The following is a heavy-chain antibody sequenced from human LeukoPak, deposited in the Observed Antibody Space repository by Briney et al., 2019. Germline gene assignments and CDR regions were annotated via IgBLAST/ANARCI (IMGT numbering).Heavy chain of an antibody. CDR3: VHRTSVTSVDH. CDR1: GFSLNTNAVD. CDR2: IYGNDDK. D-gene: IGHD4-17*01. Sequence: SGPTLVKPTQTLTLTCTFSGFSLNTNAVDVGWVRQPPGQALEWLTFIYGNDDKRYSPSLESRLTITKDTSKNQVVLTMTDMDYVDTATYYCVHRTSVTSVDHWGQGTLVTVSS. V-gene: IGHV2-5*01. J-gene: IGHJ4*02.